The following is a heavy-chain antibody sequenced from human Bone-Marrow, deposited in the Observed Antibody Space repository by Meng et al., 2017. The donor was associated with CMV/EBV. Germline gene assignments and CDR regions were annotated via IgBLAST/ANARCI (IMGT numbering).Heavy chain of an antibody. CDR2: IFYSGNT. V-gene: IGHV4-31*03. CDR1: GGSISSDDYY. Sequence: QVQLQESGPGLVKTSQNLSLTCTVSGGSISSDDYYWSWIRQHPGEGLEWIGYIFYSGNTYYNPSLKSRVTISVDTSKNQFSLKLSSVSAADTAVYYCARISVGTSYFAYWGQGALVTVSS. D-gene: IGHD1-26*01. CDR3: ARISVGTSYFAY. J-gene: IGHJ4*02.